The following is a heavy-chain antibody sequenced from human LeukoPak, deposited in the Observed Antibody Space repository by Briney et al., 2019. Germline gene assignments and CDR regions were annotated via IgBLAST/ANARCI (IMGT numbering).Heavy chain of an antibody. V-gene: IGHV3-53*01. J-gene: IGHJ4*02. Sequence: PGGSLRPSCAASGFTVSSNYMSWVRQAPGKGLEWVSVIYSGGSTYYADSVKGRFTISRDNSKNTLYLQMNSLRAEDPAVYYCARGPTYCYDSSGYYYDDYWGQGTLVTVSS. CDR1: GFTVSSNY. CDR3: ARGPTYCYDSSGYYYDDY. D-gene: IGHD3-22*01. CDR2: IYSGGST.